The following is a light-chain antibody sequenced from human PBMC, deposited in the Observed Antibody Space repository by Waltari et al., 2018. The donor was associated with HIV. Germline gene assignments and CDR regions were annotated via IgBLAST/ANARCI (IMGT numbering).Light chain of an antibody. V-gene: IGLV1-47*01. CDR2: SSH. CDR3: TAWDDRMSVWL. Sequence: QSVLTQPPSRSGTDGQNRTISCIGSASTRGSNNVYWYQQFTGAAPKLVMFSSHQMAPEVPDRISGLKSGTSASLTILGLRYDDEADYYCTAWDDRMSVWLFGGGTKVTV. CDR1: ASTRGSNN. J-gene: IGLJ3*02.